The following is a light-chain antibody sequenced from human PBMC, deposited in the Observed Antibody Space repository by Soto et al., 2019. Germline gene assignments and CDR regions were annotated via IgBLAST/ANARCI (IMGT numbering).Light chain of an antibody. CDR3: QQYDGSLFT. CDR1: QSVGRNY. J-gene: IGKJ3*01. V-gene: IGKV3-20*01. CDR2: GAS. Sequence: EIVLTQSPGTLSLSPGESATLSCRASQSVGRNYLAWFQHKPDQAPRLLIYGASTRDVGIPDRFSGSGSGTDFTLTITRLEPEDFAVYYCQQYDGSLFTFGPGTKVDI.